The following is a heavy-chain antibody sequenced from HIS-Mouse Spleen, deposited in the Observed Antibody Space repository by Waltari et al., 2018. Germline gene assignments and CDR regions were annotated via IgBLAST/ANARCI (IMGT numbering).Heavy chain of an antibody. CDR1: VFTFGSFA. CDR3: ARGGIAARPKAFDI. J-gene: IGHJ3*02. Sequence: QVQLVESGGGVVQPGGSLRPSCAACVFTFGSFALHWVRQAPGKGLEWVAVISYDGSNKYYADSVKGRFTISRDNSKNTLYLQMNSLRAEDTAVYYCARGGIAARPKAFDIWGQGTMVTVSS. D-gene: IGHD6-6*01. V-gene: IGHV3-30*04. CDR2: ISYDGSNK.